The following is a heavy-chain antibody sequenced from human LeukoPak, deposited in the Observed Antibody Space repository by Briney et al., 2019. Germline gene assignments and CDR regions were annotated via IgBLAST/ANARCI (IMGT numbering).Heavy chain of an antibody. D-gene: IGHD5-18*01. CDR1: GGSISSSNW. CDR2: IYHSGST. Sequence: IPSETLSLTCAVSGGSISSSNWWSWVRQPPGKGLEWIGEIYHSGSTNYNPSLKSRVTISVDTSKNQFSLKLSSVTAADTAVYYCARDRYIYGSDDRWFDPWGQGTLVTVSS. CDR3: ARDRYIYGSDDRWFDP. V-gene: IGHV4-4*02. J-gene: IGHJ5*02.